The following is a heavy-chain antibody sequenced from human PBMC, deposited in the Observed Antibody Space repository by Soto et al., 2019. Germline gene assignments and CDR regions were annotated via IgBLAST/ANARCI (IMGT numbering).Heavy chain of an antibody. J-gene: IGHJ6*02. V-gene: IGHV1-69*12. CDR2: VIPIFGAT. CDR1: EGTFSTYA. Sequence: QVQLVQSGAEVKKPGSSVKVSCKSSEGTFSTYAISWVRQAPGQGLEWMGGVIPIFGATNYAQKFQGRVTIIADESSSTAYMELGSLRSSATAVYYCARHARYCVSASCPDPIYYYYGLEVWGQGNTVTVSS. D-gene: IGHD2-2*01. CDR3: ARHARYCVSASCPDPIYYYYGLEV.